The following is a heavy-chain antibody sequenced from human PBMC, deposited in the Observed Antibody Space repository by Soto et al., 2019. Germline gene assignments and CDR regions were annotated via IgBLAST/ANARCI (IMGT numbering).Heavy chain of an antibody. CDR1: GGSISSGDYY. CDR3: ARSERGYSYGPFDY. V-gene: IGHV4-30-4*01. J-gene: IGHJ4*02. CDR2: IYYSGST. Sequence: SSETLSLTCTVSGGSISSGDYYWSWIRQPPGKGLEWIGYIYYSGSTYYNPSLKSRVTISADTSKNQFSLSLTSVTAADTAVYYCARSERGYSYGPFDYWGQGTLVTVSS. D-gene: IGHD5-18*01.